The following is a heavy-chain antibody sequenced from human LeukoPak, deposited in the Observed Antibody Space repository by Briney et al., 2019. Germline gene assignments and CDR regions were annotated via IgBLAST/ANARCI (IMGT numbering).Heavy chain of an antibody. V-gene: IGHV3-30*02. CDR2: IRYDGSNK. Sequence: GGSLRLSCAASGFTFSSYGMHWVRQAPGKGLEWVAFIRYDGSNKYYADSVKGRFTISRDNSKNTLYLQMNSLRAEDTAVYYCAKDRIVVVQAAMGVLDYWGQGTLVTVSS. D-gene: IGHD2-2*01. J-gene: IGHJ4*02. CDR1: GFTFSSYG. CDR3: AKDRIVVVQAAMGVLDY.